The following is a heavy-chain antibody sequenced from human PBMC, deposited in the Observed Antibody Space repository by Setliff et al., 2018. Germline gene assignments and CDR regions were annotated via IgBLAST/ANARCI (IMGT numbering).Heavy chain of an antibody. CDR2: IYTTGNT. CDR1: GDSITSGSDY. J-gene: IGHJ5*02. Sequence: LSETLSLTCTVSGDSITSGSDYWNWIRQPAGKGLEWIGRIYTTGNTNYNPSLKSRVTISVDTSKKQFSLMLTSVTAADTAVYYCARYIPSAGCFDPWGQGALVTVSS. D-gene: IGHD2-21*01. CDR3: ARYIPSAGCFDP. V-gene: IGHV4-61*02.